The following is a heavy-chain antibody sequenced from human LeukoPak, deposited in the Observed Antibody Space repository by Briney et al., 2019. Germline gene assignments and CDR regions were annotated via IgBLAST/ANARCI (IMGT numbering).Heavy chain of an antibody. J-gene: IGHJ6*02. V-gene: IGHV3-33*01. CDR3: ARDKNYYYGMDV. Sequence: GRSLRLSCAASGFTFSSYGMHWARQAPGKGLEWVAVIWYDGSNKYYADSVKGRFTISRDNSKNTLYLQMNSLRAEDTAVYYCARDKNYYYGMDVWGQGATVTVSS. CDR2: IWYDGSNK. CDR1: GFTFSSYG.